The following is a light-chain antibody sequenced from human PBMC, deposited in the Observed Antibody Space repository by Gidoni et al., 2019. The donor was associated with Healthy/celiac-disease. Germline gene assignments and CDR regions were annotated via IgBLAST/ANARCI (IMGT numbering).Light chain of an antibody. CDR3: QSYDSSLSVV. J-gene: IGLJ2*01. CDR1: SSNIGAGYD. Sequence: QSVLTQPPSVSGAPGQRVTISCTESSSNIGAGYDVHWYQQLPGIAPKLLIYGNSNRPSGVPDRFSGSKSGTSASLAITGLQAEDEADYYCQSYDSSLSVVFGGGTKLTVL. CDR2: GNS. V-gene: IGLV1-40*01.